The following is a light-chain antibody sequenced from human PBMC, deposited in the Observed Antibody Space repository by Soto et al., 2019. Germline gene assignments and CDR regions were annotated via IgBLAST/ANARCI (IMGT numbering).Light chain of an antibody. CDR2: GNS. CDR3: QSYDSSLSGSKV. V-gene: IGLV1-40*01. J-gene: IGLJ1*01. CDR1: SSNIGAGYD. Sequence: QSALTQPPSVSGAPGQRFTISCTGISSNIGAGYDVHWYQQLPGAAPKLLIYGNSNRPSGVPDRFSGSKSGTSASLAITGLQAEDEADYYCQSYDSSLSGSKVFGTGTKVTVL.